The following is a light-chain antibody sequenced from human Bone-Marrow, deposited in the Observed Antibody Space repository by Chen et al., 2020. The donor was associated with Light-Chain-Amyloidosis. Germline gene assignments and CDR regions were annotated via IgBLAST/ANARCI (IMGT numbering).Light chain of an antibody. V-gene: IGLV2-14*01. CDR3: SSYTITNTLV. Sequence: QSALTQSASVSGSPGQSITISCTGTSRDVGGDNHVSWYQQHPDKAPKLMIYEVTNRPSWVPDRFPGSKSNNTASLTISGLQTEDEADYFCSSYTITNTLVFGSGTRVTVL. CDR2: EVT. CDR1: SRDVGGDNH. J-gene: IGLJ1*01.